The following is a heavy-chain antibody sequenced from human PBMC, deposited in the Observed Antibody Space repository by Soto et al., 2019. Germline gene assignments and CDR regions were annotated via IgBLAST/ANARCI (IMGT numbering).Heavy chain of an antibody. Sequence: PGGSLRLSCAASGFTFSDYSMNWVRQAPGKGLEWVSYNRERSRAIYYADSFKGRFTIFSDNAKNSLYLQMNSLRAEDTAVYYCARFPGKGYSYNWFDPLGQGTLVTVSS. J-gene: IGHJ5*02. CDR1: GFTFSDYS. CDR3: ARFPGKGYSYNWFDP. CDR2: NRERSRAI. D-gene: IGHD3-22*01. V-gene: IGHV3-48*01.